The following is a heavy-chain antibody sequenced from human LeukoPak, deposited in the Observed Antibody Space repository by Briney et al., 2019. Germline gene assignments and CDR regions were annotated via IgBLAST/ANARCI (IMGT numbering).Heavy chain of an antibody. CDR2: IYYSGST. J-gene: IGHJ4*02. V-gene: IGHV4-59*01. CDR1: GGSISSYY. D-gene: IGHD3-10*01. CDR3: AGSYGSGSPLDY. Sequence: SETLSLTCTVSGGSISSYYWSWIRQSPGKGLEWIGYIYYSGSTNYNPSLKSRVTISVDTSKNQFSLKLSSVTAADTAVYYCAGSYGSGSPLDYWGQGTLVTVSS.